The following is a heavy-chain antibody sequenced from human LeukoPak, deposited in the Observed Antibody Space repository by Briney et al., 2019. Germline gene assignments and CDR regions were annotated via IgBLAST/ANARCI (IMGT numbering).Heavy chain of an antibody. CDR2: INPSGGST. D-gene: IGHD6-19*01. CDR3: ARGLWLDDFDY. J-gene: IGHJ4*02. Sequence: ASVKVSCKASGYTFTSYYMHWVRQAPGQGLEWMGIINPSGGSTSYAQEFRGRVTMTRDTSTSTVYMELSSLRSEDTAVYYCARGLWLDDFDYWGQGTLVTVSS. CDR1: GYTFTSYY. V-gene: IGHV1-46*01.